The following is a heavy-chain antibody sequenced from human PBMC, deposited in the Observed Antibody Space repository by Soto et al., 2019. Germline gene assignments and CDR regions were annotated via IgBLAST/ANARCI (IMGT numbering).Heavy chain of an antibody. Sequence: QVQLVQSGAEVKKPGSSVKVSCKASGGTFSSYAISWVRQAPGQGLEWMGGIIPIFGTANYAQKFQGRVTITADESTSTAYMELSSLRSEDTAVYYCARVGPSVGYCSGGSCYWFDPWGQGTLVTVSS. CDR2: IIPIFGTA. J-gene: IGHJ5*02. CDR3: ARVGPSVGYCSGGSCYWFDP. CDR1: GGTFSSYA. V-gene: IGHV1-69*01. D-gene: IGHD2-15*01.